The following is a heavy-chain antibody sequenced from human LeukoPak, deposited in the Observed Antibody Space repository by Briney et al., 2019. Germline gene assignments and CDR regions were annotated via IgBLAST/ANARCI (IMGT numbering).Heavy chain of an antibody. D-gene: IGHD1-1*01. CDR2: ISSGGATM. V-gene: IGHV3-48*03. J-gene: IGHJ6*03. CDR3: ARPSTYYYYMDV. CDR1: GFTLSSYE. Sequence: GGSLRLSCAASGFTLSSYEMAWVRQAPGEGLEWVSYISSGGATMYYADSMRGRFTISRDNARNSLSLQMNSLRAEDTAVYYCARPSTYYYYMDVWGKGTTVTISS.